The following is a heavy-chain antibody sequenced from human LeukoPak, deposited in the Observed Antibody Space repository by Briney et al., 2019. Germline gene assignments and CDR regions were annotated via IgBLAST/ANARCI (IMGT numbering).Heavy chain of an antibody. V-gene: IGHV4-59*12. J-gene: IGHJ4*02. CDR1: GGSISSYY. Sequence: SETLSLTCTVSGGSISSYYWSWIRQPPGKGLEWIGYIYYSGSTNYNPSLKSRVTISVDTSKNQFSLKLSSVTAADTAVYYCARDPFGEGGINYWGQGTLVTVSS. CDR2: IYYSGST. CDR3: ARDPFGEGGINY. D-gene: IGHD3-10*01.